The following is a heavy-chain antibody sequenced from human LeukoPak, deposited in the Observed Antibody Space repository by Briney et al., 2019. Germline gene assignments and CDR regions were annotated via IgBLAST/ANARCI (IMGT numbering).Heavy chain of an antibody. CDR3: ARYCSSSRCLYYYHMDV. V-gene: IGHV3-21*01. CDR2: ISSGSSYI. D-gene: IGHD2-2*01. J-gene: IGHJ6*03. Sequence: GGSLRLSCAASCFTFSTYSMNWVRQAPGKGLEWVSSISSGSSYIYYADSVKGRFTISRDDAKNSLYLQMNILRAEDAAVYYCARYCSSSRCLYYYHMDVWGQGTAVTVSS. CDR1: CFTFSTYS.